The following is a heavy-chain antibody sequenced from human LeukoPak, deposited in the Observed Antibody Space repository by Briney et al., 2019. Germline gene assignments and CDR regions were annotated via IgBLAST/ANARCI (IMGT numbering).Heavy chain of an antibody. D-gene: IGHD6-13*01. CDR1: GFTFSSYA. CDR3: AKDRWHQLVHYFYY. Sequence: GGSLRLSCAASGFTFSSYAMSWVSQAPGKGLEWVSAISGSGGSTYYADSVKGRFTISRDNSKNTLYLQMNSLRAEDMAVYYCAKDRWHQLVHYFYYWGQGPPVTLSS. J-gene: IGHJ4*02. CDR2: ISGSGGST. V-gene: IGHV3-23*01.